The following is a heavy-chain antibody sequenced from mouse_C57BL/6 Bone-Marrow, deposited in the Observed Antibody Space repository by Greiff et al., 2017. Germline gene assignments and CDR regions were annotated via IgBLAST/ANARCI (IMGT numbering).Heavy chain of an antibody. CDR1: GFSLSTFGMG. CDR3: ARIRLYYGYRFAY. V-gene: IGHV8-8*01. Sequence: QVQLKQSGPGILQPSQTLSLTCSFSGFSLSTFGMGVGWIRQPAGKGLEWLAHIWWDDDKYYNPALKSRLTISKDTSKNQVFLKIANVDTADTATYYCARIRLYYGYRFAYWGQGTLVTVSA. J-gene: IGHJ3*01. D-gene: IGHD2-2*01. CDR2: IWWDDDK.